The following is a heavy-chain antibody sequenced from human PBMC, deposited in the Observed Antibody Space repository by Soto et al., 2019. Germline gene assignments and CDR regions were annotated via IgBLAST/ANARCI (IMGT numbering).Heavy chain of an antibody. CDR3: ATSYDSGFDP. V-gene: IGHV1-24*01. CDR1: GYTLTELS. J-gene: IGHJ5*02. Sequence: ASVKVSCKVSGYTLTELSMHWVRQAPGKGLEWVGRISPYNGNTNYAQNFQDRVTMTADTSSSTAYMELRGLRSDDTAIYYCATSYDSGFDPWGQGTLVTVSS. CDR2: ISPYNGNT. D-gene: IGHD3-3*01.